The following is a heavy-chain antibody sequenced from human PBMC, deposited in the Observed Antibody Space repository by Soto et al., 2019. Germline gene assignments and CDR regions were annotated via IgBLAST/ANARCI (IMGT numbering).Heavy chain of an antibody. Sequence: SETLSLTCAVYGGSFSGYYWSWIRQPPGKRLEWIGEINHSGSTNYNPSLKSRVTISVDTSKNQFSLKLSSVTAADTAVYYCARGRITIFGVAAGMDVWGQGTTVTVSS. CDR1: GGSFSGYY. J-gene: IGHJ6*02. CDR2: INHSGST. D-gene: IGHD3-3*01. CDR3: ARGRITIFGVAAGMDV. V-gene: IGHV4-34*01.